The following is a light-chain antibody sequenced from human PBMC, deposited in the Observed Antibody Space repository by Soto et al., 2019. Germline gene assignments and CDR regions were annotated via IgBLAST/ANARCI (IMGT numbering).Light chain of an antibody. J-gene: IGLJ3*02. CDR1: RSNIGSNY. V-gene: IGLV1-47*02. CDR3: PAWEDSVNLWL. CDR2: SNN. Sequence: QSVLTQPPSASGAPGQTVTLSCSGSRSNIGSNYVYWYQHLPGTAPKLLIYSNNQRPSGVPDRFSGSKSGTSGSLAISGLRSEDEADYYCPAWEDSVNLWLFGGGTKVTVL.